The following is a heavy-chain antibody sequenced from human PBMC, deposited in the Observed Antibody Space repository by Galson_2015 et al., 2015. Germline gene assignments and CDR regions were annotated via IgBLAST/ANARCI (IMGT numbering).Heavy chain of an antibody. CDR1: GYTFASYG. CDR3: AREAEYCSGGSCYSGPGY. D-gene: IGHD2-15*01. V-gene: IGHV1-18*01. J-gene: IGHJ4*02. Sequence: SVKVSCKASGYTFASYGILWVRQAPGHGLEWMGWISAYNGNTNYAQNLQGRVTMTTDTSTSIAYMELRSLRSDDTAVYYCAREAEYCSGGSCYSGPGYWGQGTLVTVSS. CDR2: ISAYNGNT.